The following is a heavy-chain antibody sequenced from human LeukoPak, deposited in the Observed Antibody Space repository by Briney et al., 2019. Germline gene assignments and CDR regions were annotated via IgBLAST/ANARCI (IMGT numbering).Heavy chain of an antibody. CDR2: XXXSXXX. V-gene: IGHV4-34*01. CDR1: GFTFSSYA. D-gene: IGHD6-19*01. Sequence: GSLRLSCAASGFTFSSYAMSWVRQPPGKGLEWIGTXXXSXXXXXXXXLXXRXTISVXASKNFFSLKLSSVTAADTAVYFCARPNSGWYFDYWGQGTLVAVSS. CDR3: ARPNSGWYFDY. J-gene: IGHJ4*02.